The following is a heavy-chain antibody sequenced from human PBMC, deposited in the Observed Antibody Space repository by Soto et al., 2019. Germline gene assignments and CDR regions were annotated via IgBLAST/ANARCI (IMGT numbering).Heavy chain of an antibody. CDR1: GFTFSSYA. CDR2: ISYDGSSK. CDR3: ARSSSGYYLDLDY. Sequence: QVQLVESGGGVVQPGRSLRLSCAASGFTFSSYAMHWVRQAPGKGLEWVAVISYDGSSKFYADSVKGRFTISRDNSKNTLYLQMNSLRTEDTAVYYCARSSSGYYLDLDYWGQGTLVTVSS. D-gene: IGHD3-22*01. V-gene: IGHV3-30-3*01. J-gene: IGHJ4*02.